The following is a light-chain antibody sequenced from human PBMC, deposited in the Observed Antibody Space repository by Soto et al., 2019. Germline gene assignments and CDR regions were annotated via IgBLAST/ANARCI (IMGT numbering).Light chain of an antibody. CDR1: QGISSY. Sequence: AIRMTQSPSSFSASTGDRVTITCRSSQGISSYLAWYQQNPGKAPKLLIYSASTLQIGVPSRFSGSGSGTDFTLTISCLQSDDFATYYFQQYYSYLPTFGQGTRLEIK. J-gene: IGKJ5*01. CDR2: SAS. V-gene: IGKV1-8*01. CDR3: QQYYSYLPT.